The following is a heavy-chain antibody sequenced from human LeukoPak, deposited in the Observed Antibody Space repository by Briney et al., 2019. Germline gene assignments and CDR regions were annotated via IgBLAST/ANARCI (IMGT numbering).Heavy chain of an antibody. V-gene: IGHV4-38-2*01. CDR2: IYHSGSS. CDR1: GYSISSGYY. D-gene: IGHD3-3*01. J-gene: IGHJ5*02. CDR3: ARQMVGDYDFWRPNWFDP. Sequence: SETLSLTCAVSGYSISSGYYWGWIRQPPGKGLEWIGSIYHSGSSYYNPSLKSRVTISVDTSKNQFSLRLSSVTAEDTAVYYCARQMVGDYDFWRPNWFDPWGQGTLVTVSS.